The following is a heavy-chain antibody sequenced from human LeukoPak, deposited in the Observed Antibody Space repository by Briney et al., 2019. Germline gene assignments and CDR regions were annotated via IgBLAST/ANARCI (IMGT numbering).Heavy chain of an antibody. V-gene: IGHV4-59*08. CDR2: IYYTGST. Sequence: SETLSLTCTVSGGSISSYYWSWIRQPPGRGLEWIGYIYYTGSTTYNPSLKSRLTISVDTSKSQFSLKLNSVTAADTAVYYCARHYPNHYGDAFDYWGQGTLVTVSS. D-gene: IGHD4-17*01. J-gene: IGHJ4*02. CDR3: ARHYPNHYGDAFDY. CDR1: GGSISSYY.